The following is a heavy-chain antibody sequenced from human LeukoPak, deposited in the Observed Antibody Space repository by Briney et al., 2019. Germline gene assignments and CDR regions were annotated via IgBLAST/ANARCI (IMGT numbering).Heavy chain of an antibody. Sequence: PGGSLRLSCEASGFTFNTYWMSWVRQAPGKGLEWVANINQDGGEKYYVDSVKGRFTISRDNAKNSLYLQMNSLRAEDTAVYHCATGRSCSTCYLPDYWGQGTLVTVSS. CDR3: ATGRSCSTCYLPDY. CDR1: GFTFNTYW. J-gene: IGHJ4*02. CDR2: INQDGGEK. V-gene: IGHV3-7*01. D-gene: IGHD2-2*01.